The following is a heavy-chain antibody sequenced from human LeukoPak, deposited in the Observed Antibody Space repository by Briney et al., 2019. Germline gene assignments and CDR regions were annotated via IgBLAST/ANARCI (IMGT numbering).Heavy chain of an antibody. CDR3: AKGPSGNNWVHFDY. J-gene: IGHJ4*02. V-gene: IGHV3-23*01. CDR2: IYGSGGTS. Sequence: PGGSLRLSCAASGFTFSSYTMSWVRQAPGKGLEWVSSIYGSGGTSYYADSVKGRLTISRDNSKNTLYLQMDSLRGEDMAVYYCAKGPSGNNWVHFDYWGQGTLVTVSS. D-gene: IGHD1-1*01. CDR1: GFTFSSYT.